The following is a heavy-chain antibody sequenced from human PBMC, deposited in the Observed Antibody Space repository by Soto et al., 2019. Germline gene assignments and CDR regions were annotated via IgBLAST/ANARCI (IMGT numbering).Heavy chain of an antibody. CDR1: GGSISSGDYY. J-gene: IGHJ5*02. D-gene: IGHD3-22*01. CDR3: ARVLGYYDSSSIDP. Sequence: KPSETLSLTCTVSGGSISSGDYYWSWIRQPPGKGLEWIGYIYYSGSTYYNPSLKSRVTISVDTSKNQFSLKLSSVTAADTAVYYCARVLGYYDSSSIDPWGQGTLVTVSS. V-gene: IGHV4-30-4*01. CDR2: IYYSGST.